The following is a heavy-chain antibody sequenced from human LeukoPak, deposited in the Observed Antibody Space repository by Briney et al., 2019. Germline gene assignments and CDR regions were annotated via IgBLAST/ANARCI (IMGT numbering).Heavy chain of an antibody. CDR2: IKRDGSEK. V-gene: IGHV3-7*01. Sequence: GGPVRLSCAASGLTYSSYWMSWVRQAPGKGVEGVDNIKRDGSEKYYVLSVKGRFTISRDSAENSLYLQMNSLRAEDTAVYYCARAALYCSGGSCYSGYFDYWGQGTLVTVSS. J-gene: IGHJ4*02. CDR1: GLTYSSYW. D-gene: IGHD2-15*01. CDR3: ARAALYCSGGSCYSGYFDY.